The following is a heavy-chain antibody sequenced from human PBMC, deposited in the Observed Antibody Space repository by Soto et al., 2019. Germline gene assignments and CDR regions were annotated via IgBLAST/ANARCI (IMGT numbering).Heavy chain of an antibody. D-gene: IGHD3-10*01. J-gene: IGHJ6*02. Sequence: WVASITWNGGSEGYADSVKGRYTISRDNANNSPYLQMNSLRPDDTALYYCVKHLGSLDWFGELQQYFGLDDWGQGTTVTVSS. V-gene: IGHV3-9*01. CDR2: ITWNGGSE. CDR3: VKHLGSLDWFGELQQYFGLDD.